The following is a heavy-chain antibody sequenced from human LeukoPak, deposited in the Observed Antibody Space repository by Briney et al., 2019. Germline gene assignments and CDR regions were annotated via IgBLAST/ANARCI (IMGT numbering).Heavy chain of an antibody. D-gene: IGHD2-8*01. CDR2: IYYSGST. J-gene: IGHJ3*02. CDR1: GGSISGYY. CDR3: ARSPSMGSHDAFDI. Sequence: SETLSLTCTVSGGSISGYYWSWIRQHPGKGLEWIGYIYYSGSTYYNPSLKSRVTISVDTSKNQFSLKLSSVTAADTAVYYCARSPSMGSHDAFDIWGQGTMVTVSS. V-gene: IGHV4-31*03.